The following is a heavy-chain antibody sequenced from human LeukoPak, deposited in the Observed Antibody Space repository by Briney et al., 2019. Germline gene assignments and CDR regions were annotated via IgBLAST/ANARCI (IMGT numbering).Heavy chain of an antibody. Sequence: PGGSLRLSCAASGFTFSSYSMNWVRQAPGKGLEWVSSISSSSSYIYYADSVKGRFTISRDNAKNSLYLRMNSLRAEDTAVYYCARDQNYGTAHYYYHYYMDVWGKGTTVTVSS. V-gene: IGHV3-21*01. CDR3: ARDQNYGTAHYYYHYYMDV. CDR1: GFTFSSYS. CDR2: ISSSSSYI. J-gene: IGHJ6*03. D-gene: IGHD1-14*01.